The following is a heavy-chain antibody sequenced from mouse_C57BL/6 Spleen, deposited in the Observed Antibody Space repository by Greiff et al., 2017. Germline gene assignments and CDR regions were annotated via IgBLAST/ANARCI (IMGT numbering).Heavy chain of an antibody. V-gene: IGHV1-19*01. D-gene: IGHD3-1*01. CDR1: GYTFTGYY. Sequence: EVQLQQSGPVLVKPGASVKMSCKASGYTFTGYYMNWVKQSHGKSLEWIGVINPYNGGTSYNQKFKGQATLTVDKSSSTAYMELNSLTSEDSAVYYCARRRDPGLFDYWGQGTTLTVSS. CDR2: INPYNGGT. J-gene: IGHJ2*01. CDR3: ARRRDPGLFDY.